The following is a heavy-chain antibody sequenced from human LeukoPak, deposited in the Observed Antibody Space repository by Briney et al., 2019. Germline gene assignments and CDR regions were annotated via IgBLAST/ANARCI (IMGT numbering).Heavy chain of an antibody. CDR2: TYYRSTWYN. CDR1: GDSVSSNSVT. J-gene: IGHJ5*02. CDR3: ARRLTQYDCFDP. Sequence: SQTLSLTCAISGDSVSSNSVTWNWIRQSPSRGLEWLGRTYYRSTWYNDYAVSVRGRTTVNPGTSKNQFSLHLNSVTPEDTAVYYCARRLTQYDCFDPWGQGILVTVSS. D-gene: IGHD2-2*01. V-gene: IGHV6-1*01.